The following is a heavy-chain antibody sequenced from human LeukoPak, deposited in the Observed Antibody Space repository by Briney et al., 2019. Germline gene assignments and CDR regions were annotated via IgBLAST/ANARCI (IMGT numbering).Heavy chain of an antibody. CDR2: INHSGST. Sequence: SETPSLTCAVYGGSFSGYYWSWIRQPPGKGLEWIGEINHSGSTNYNPSLKSRVTISVDTSKNQFSLKLSSVTAADTAVYYCARALPLWFGETHQDYWGQGTLVTVSS. CDR1: GGSFSGYY. D-gene: IGHD3-10*01. V-gene: IGHV4-34*01. CDR3: ARALPLWFGETHQDY. J-gene: IGHJ4*02.